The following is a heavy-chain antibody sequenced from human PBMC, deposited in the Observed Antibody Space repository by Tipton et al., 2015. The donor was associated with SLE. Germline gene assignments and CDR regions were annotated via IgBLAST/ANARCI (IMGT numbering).Heavy chain of an antibody. D-gene: IGHD1-26*01. CDR3: ARLPPTEGAHYFDY. J-gene: IGHJ4*02. CDR1: GFTFSSYW. V-gene: IGHV3-7*03. Sequence: SLRLSCAASGFTFSSYWMSWVRQAPGKGLEWVANIKQDGSEKYYVDSVKGRFTISRDNAKNSLYLQMNSLRAEDTAVYYCARLPPTEGAHYFDYWGQGTLVTVSS. CDR2: IKQDGSEK.